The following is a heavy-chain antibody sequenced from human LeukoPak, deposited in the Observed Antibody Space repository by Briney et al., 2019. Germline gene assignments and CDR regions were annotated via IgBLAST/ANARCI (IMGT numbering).Heavy chain of an antibody. D-gene: IGHD1-26*01. J-gene: IGHJ4*02. CDR1: GFTFSNYS. Sequence: GGSLRLSCAASGFTFSNYSMNWVRQAPGKGLEWVSSISSSSSYIYYADSVKGRFTISRDNAKNSLYPQMNSLRAEDTAVYYCARVVGGLLPPGLEYWGQGTLVTVSS. CDR2: ISSSSSYI. V-gene: IGHV3-21*01. CDR3: ARVVGGLLPPGLEY.